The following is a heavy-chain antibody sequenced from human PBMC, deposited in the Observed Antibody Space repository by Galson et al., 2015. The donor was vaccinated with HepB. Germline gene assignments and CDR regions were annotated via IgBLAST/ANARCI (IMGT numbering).Heavy chain of an antibody. V-gene: IGHV5-10-1*01. CDR1: GYSFTSYW. Sequence: QSGAEVKKPGESLRISCKGSGYSFTSYWISWVRQMPGKGLEWMGRIDPSDSYTNYSPSFQGHVTISADKSISTAYLQWSSLKASDTAMYYCARLPYYYDSSGYYRLDAFDIWGQGTMVTVSS. D-gene: IGHD3-22*01. J-gene: IGHJ3*02. CDR3: ARLPYYYDSSGYYRLDAFDI. CDR2: IDPSDSYT.